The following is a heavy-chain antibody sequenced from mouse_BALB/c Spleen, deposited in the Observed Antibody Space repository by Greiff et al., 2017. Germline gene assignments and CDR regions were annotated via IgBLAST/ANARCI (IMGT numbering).Heavy chain of an antibody. D-gene: IGHD2-4*01. J-gene: IGHJ4*01. V-gene: IGHV5-6-5*01. Sequence: EVNVVESGGGLVKPGGSLKLSCAASGFTFSSYAMSWVRQTPEKRLEWVASISSGGSTYYPDSVKGRFTISRDNARNILYLQMSSLRSEDTAMYYCARTGYYDYDDAMDYWGQGTSVTVSS. CDR3: ARTGYYDYDDAMDY. CDR1: GFTFSSYA. CDR2: ISSGGST.